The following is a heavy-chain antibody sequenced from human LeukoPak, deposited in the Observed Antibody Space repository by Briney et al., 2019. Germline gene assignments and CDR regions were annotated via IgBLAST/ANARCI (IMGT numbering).Heavy chain of an antibody. D-gene: IGHD2-2*02. Sequence: PGGSLRHSCTASGTAFNNAWMTWVRQAPGKGLEWVGRIKSKIDGGTTDYAAPVKGRFTISRDDSFNTLYLQMNSLKTEDTAVYYCTARPISYNYFDYWGQGTLVTVSS. CDR3: TARPISYNYFDY. CDR1: GTAFNNAW. CDR2: IKSKIDGGTT. J-gene: IGHJ4*02. V-gene: IGHV3-15*01.